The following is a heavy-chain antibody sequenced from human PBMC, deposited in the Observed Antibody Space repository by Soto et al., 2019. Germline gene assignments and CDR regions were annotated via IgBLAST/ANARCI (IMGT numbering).Heavy chain of an antibody. J-gene: IGHJ4*02. CDR3: AREALSGYSYGPHFDY. CDR1: GYTFTSYA. Sequence: ASVKVSCKASGYTFTSYAMHWVRQAPGQRLEWKGWINAGNGNTKYSQMFQGRVTITRDTSASTAYMELSSLRSEDTAVYYCAREALSGYSYGPHFDYWGQGTLVTVSS. CDR2: INAGNGNT. V-gene: IGHV1-3*01. D-gene: IGHD5-18*01.